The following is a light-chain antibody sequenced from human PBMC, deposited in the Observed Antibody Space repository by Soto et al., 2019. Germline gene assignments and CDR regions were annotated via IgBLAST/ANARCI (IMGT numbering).Light chain of an antibody. J-gene: IGKJ3*01. Sequence: DIQMTQSPSSLSASVGDRVTITCRASQDIRDYLVWYQQRPGKDPTLLIYAASTLQSGVPSRFSGSGYGTEFTLTISRLQYEDVATYYCQKYGGAPYTFGPGTKVDFK. CDR2: AAS. CDR3: QKYGGAPYT. CDR1: QDIRDY. V-gene: IGKV1-27*01.